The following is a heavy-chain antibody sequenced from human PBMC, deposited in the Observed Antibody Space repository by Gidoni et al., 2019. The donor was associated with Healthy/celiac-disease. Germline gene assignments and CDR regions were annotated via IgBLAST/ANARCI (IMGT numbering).Heavy chain of an antibody. CDR1: GDSVSSNSAA. J-gene: IGHJ6*02. V-gene: IGHV6-1*01. Sequence: QVQLQPSGPGLVKPSQTLSLTCAISGDSVSSNSAAWNWIRQSPSRGLEWLGRTYYRSKWYNDYTVSVKSRITINPDTSKNQFSLQLNSVTPEDTAVYYCARDLTVRGVDSYGMDVWGQGTTVTVSS. D-gene: IGHD3-10*01. CDR2: TYYRSKWYN. CDR3: ARDLTVRGVDSYGMDV.